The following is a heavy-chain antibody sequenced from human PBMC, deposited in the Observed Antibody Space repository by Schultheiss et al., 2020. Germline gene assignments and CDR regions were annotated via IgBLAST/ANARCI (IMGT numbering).Heavy chain of an antibody. D-gene: IGHD5-24*01. V-gene: IGHV3-74*01. CDR2: INSDGSST. J-gene: IGHJ4*02. CDR3: ARASDRYKYYFDY. Sequence: GESLKISCAASGFTFSSYWMHWVRQAPGKGLVWVSRINSDGSSTSYADSVKGRFTISRDNAKNTLYLQMNSLRAEDTAVYYCARASDRYKYYFDYWGQGTLVTVSS. CDR1: GFTFSSYW.